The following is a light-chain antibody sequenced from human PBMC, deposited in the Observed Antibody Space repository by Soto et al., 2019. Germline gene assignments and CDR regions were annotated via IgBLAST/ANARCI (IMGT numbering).Light chain of an antibody. J-gene: IGKJ4*01. CDR1: QGISSY. CDR2: AAS. Sequence: DIPLTQSPSFLSASVGDRVTITCRASQGISSYLAWYQKKPGKAPKLLIYAASTLQSGVPSRFSGSGSGTDFTLTISSLQPEDFATYYCQQLNSYPTTFGGGNTVEIK. CDR3: QQLNSYPTT. V-gene: IGKV1-9*01.